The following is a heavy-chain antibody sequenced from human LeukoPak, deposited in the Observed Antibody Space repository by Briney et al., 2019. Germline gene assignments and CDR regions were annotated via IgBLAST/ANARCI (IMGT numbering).Heavy chain of an antibody. D-gene: IGHD2-2*01. J-gene: IGHJ4*02. V-gene: IGHV1-69*05. Sequence: GASVKVSCKASGGTFSSYAISWVRQAPGQGLEWMGGIIPIFGTANYAQKFQGRVTITTDESTSTAYMELSSLRSEDTAVYYSASGLYCSSTSCSPDFDYWGQGTLVTVSS. CDR1: GGTFSSYA. CDR2: IIPIFGTA. CDR3: ASGLYCSSTSCSPDFDY.